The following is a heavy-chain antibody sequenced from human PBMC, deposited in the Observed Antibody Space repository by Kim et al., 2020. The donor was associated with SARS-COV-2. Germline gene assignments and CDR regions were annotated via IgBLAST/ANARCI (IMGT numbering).Heavy chain of an antibody. CDR2: IHDSGNT. V-gene: IGHV3-53*01. CDR1: GFTVNNNA. D-gene: IGHD2-2*01. CDR3: ARYHTRGLDY. Sequence: GGSLRLSCAASGFTVNNNAMTWVRQAPGKGLEWLSVIHDSGNTFYADSVKGRFAISRDNSKNTVSLQMNTLRAEDTAVYYCARYHTRGLDYWGLGILVT. J-gene: IGHJ4*02.